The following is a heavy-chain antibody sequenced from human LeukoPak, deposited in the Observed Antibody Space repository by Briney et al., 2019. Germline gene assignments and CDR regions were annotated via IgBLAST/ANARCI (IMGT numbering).Heavy chain of an antibody. J-gene: IGHJ3*02. D-gene: IGHD6-19*01. CDR3: AREGLVPTVAGNPAFDI. Sequence: KTGGSLRLSCAASGFTFRSYAMAWVRQAPGKGLEWVSSINSSSSYIYYADSVKGRFTISRDNAKNSLYLQMNSLRAEDTAVYYCAREGLVPTVAGNPAFDIWGQGTMVTVSS. CDR1: GFTFRSYA. CDR2: INSSSSYI. V-gene: IGHV3-21*01.